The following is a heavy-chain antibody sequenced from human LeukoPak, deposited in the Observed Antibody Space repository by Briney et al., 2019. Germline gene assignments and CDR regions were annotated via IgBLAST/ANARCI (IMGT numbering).Heavy chain of an antibody. CDR1: GDSIFSNNVA. CDR3: ARGKYTSFDN. V-gene: IGHV6-1*01. J-gene: IGHJ4*02. CDR2: TFYRSKWSF. Sequence: SQTLSLTCAISGDSIFSNNVAWYLIRQSPSRGLEGLGRTFYRSKWSFDYAVSVKSRITINADTSKNQFHLQPSSVTPEDTAVYYCARGKYTSFDNWGQGTLVTVSS. D-gene: IGHD6-6*01.